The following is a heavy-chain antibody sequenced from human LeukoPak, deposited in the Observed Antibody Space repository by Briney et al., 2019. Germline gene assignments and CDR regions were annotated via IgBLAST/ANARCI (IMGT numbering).Heavy chain of an antibody. CDR3: TRRAYCSGGTCYSDY. V-gene: IGHV4-59*08. D-gene: IGHD2-15*01. CDR2: IYYSGST. CDR1: GGSIRSYY. Sequence: SETLSLTCTVSGGSIRSYYWSWIRQPPGKGLEWIGYIYYSGSTKYNPSLKSRATISVDTSKNQFSLKLSSVTAADTAVYYCTRRAYCSGGTCYSDYWGQGTLVTVSS. J-gene: IGHJ4*02.